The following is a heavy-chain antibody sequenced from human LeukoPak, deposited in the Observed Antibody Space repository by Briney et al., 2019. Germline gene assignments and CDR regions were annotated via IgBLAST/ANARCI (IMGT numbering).Heavy chain of an antibody. Sequence: SETLSLTCTVSGDSISSYYWSGIRQPPGERLEWIGYIYTSGGTNYIPSLKGRVTISIDTYKNQFSLKLRSVTAADSAVYYCARLTRLSTSPDRYYLDYWGQGTLVTVSS. CDR2: IYTSGGT. D-gene: IGHD6-6*01. CDR1: GDSISSYY. CDR3: ARLTRLSTSPDRYYLDY. J-gene: IGHJ4*02. V-gene: IGHV4-4*09.